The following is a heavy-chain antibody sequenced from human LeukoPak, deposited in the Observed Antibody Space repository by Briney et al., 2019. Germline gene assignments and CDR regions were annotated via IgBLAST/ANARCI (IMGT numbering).Heavy chain of an antibody. CDR3: ARERVWFGELLPFDY. D-gene: IGHD3-10*01. J-gene: IGHJ4*02. CDR2: ISGSGGST. CDR1: GFTFSSYV. V-gene: IGHV3-23*01. Sequence: PGGSLRLSCAASGFTFSSYVMSWVRQAPGKGLEWVSVISGSGGSTYYADSVKGRFTISRDNSKNTLYLQMNSLRAEDTAVYYCARERVWFGELLPFDYWGQGTLVTVSS.